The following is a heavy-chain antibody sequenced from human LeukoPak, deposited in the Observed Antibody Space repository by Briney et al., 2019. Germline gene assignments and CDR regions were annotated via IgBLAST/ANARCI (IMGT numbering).Heavy chain of an antibody. CDR2: INHSGST. CDR1: GGSFSGYY. J-gene: IGHJ4*02. CDR3: ARELGYYADY. D-gene: IGHD3-22*01. V-gene: IGHV4-34*01. Sequence: PSETLSLTCAVYGGSFSGYYWSWIRQPPGKGLEWIGEINHSGSTNYNPSLKSRVTMSVDTSKNQFSLKLSSVTAADTAVYYCARELGYYADYWGQGTLVTVSS.